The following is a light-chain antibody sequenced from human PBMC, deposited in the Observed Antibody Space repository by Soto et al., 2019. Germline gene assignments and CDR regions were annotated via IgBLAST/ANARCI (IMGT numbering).Light chain of an antibody. CDR1: QSFRGL. J-gene: IGKJ5*01. Sequence: EVVLTQSPVTLSLSPGERATLSCRASQSFRGLLAWYQQKPGRAPRLLIYDAYNRATGIPPRFSGSGSGTDFTLTISSLEPEDSAVYYCQQRHMWPITFGQGTRLEIK. CDR2: DAY. CDR3: QQRHMWPIT. V-gene: IGKV3-11*01.